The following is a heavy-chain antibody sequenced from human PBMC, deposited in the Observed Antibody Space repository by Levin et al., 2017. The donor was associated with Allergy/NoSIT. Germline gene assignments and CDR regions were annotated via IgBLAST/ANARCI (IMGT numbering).Heavy chain of an antibody. D-gene: IGHD1-14*01. Sequence: PGESLKISCKASGYTFTSYYMHWVRQAPGQGLEWMGIINPSGGSTSYAQKFQGRVTMTRDTSTSTVYMELSSLRSEDTAVYYCARDLRNHADFDYWGQGTLVTVSS. V-gene: IGHV1-46*01. CDR1: GYTFTSYY. CDR2: INPSGGST. CDR3: ARDLRNHADFDY. J-gene: IGHJ4*02.